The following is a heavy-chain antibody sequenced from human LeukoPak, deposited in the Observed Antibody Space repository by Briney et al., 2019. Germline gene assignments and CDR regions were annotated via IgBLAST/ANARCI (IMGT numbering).Heavy chain of an antibody. V-gene: IGHV1-69*06. CDR2: IIPIFGTA. D-gene: IGHD5-18*01. CDR1: GGTFSSYA. Sequence: GASVKVSCKASGGTFSSYAISWVRQAPGQGLEWMGGIIPIFGTANYAQKFQGRVTITADKSTSTAYMELSSLRSEDTAVYYCARGRYSYGPQNYDYMDVWGKGTTVTISS. J-gene: IGHJ6*03. CDR3: ARGRYSYGPQNYDYMDV.